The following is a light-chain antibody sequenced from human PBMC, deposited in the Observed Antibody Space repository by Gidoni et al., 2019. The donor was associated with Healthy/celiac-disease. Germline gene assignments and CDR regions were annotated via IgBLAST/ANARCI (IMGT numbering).Light chain of an antibody. Sequence: AIRMTQSPSSLSASTGDRVTITCRASQGISSYLAWYQQKPGKAPKLLIYAASTLQSGVPSKFSGSGSGTDFTLTISCLQSEDCATYYCQQYYSYLGTLGQGTKVEIK. CDR3: QQYYSYLGT. CDR1: QGISSY. J-gene: IGKJ1*01. CDR2: AAS. V-gene: IGKV1-8*01.